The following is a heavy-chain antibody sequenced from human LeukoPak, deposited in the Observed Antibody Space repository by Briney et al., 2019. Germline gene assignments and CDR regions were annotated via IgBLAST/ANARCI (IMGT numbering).Heavy chain of an antibody. Sequence: GASVKVSCKVSGGTFSSYAISWVRQAPGQGLEWMGGIIPIFGTANYAQKFQGRVTITADESTSTAYMELSSLRSEDTAVYYCAREGEYYYGSGSLATGSYYMDVWGKGTTVTISS. CDR1: GGTFSSYA. J-gene: IGHJ6*03. CDR2: IIPIFGTA. CDR3: AREGEYYYGSGSLATGSYYMDV. D-gene: IGHD3-10*01. V-gene: IGHV1-69*13.